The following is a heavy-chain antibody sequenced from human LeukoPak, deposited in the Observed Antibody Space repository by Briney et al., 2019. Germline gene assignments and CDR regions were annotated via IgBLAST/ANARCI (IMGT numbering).Heavy chain of an antibody. CDR2: VNLDGSST. CDR1: GFTFSGYW. J-gene: IGHJ3*02. V-gene: IGHV3-74*01. CDR3: ARDGRGSAFDI. Sequence: GGSLTLSCAASGFTFSGYWLHWVRKTPGKGLVLVSSVNLDGSSTSYEDPANGRFTVALDNDKNTLYLQMNSLRAEDTAVYYCARDGRGSAFDIWGQGTMVTVSS. D-gene: IGHD5-12*01.